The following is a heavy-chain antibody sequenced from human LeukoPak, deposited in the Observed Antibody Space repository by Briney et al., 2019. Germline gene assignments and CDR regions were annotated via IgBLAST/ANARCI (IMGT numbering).Heavy chain of an antibody. V-gene: IGHV3-23*01. CDR2: ISGSGGST. D-gene: IGHD6-13*01. CDR3: AKDKGYSSSWYADNN. Sequence: GGSLRLSCAASGFTFSSYAMSWVRQAPGKGLEWVSAISGSGGSTYYADSVKGRFTISRDNSKNTLYLQMNSLRAEDTAVYYCAKDKGYSSSWYADNNWGQGTLVTVSS. J-gene: IGHJ4*02. CDR1: GFTFSSYA.